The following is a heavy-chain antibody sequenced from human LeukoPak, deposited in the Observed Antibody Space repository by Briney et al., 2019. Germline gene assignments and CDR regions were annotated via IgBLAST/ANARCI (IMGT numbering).Heavy chain of an antibody. J-gene: IGHJ6*02. CDR3: ARAESSSRYYYYGMDV. CDR1: GYTFTSYD. V-gene: IGHV1-8*01. D-gene: IGHD6-6*01. Sequence: ASVKVSCKASGYTFTSYDINWVRQATGQGLEWMGWMNPNSGNTGYAQKFQGRVTMTRNTSLSTAYMELSSLRSEDTAVYYCARAESSSRYYYYGMDVWGQGTTVTVSS. CDR2: MNPNSGNT.